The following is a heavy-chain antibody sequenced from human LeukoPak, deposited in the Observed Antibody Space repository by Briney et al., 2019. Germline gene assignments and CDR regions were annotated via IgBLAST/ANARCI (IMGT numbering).Heavy chain of an antibody. D-gene: IGHD1-7*01. CDR3: AISSSHITGTAYYFDY. V-gene: IGHV4-34*01. Sequence: SETLSLTCAVYGGSFSGYYWSWIRQPPGKGLEWIGEINHSGSTNYNPSLKSRVTISVDTSKNQFSLKLSSVTAADTAVYYCAISSSHITGTAYYFDYWGQGTLVTVSS. CDR2: INHSGST. CDR1: GGSFSGYY. J-gene: IGHJ4*02.